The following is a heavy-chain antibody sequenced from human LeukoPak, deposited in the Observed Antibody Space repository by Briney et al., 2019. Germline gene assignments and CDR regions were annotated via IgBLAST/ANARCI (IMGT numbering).Heavy chain of an antibody. CDR3: ARDSGGSYYSAFDI. V-gene: IGHV4-31*03. CDR1: GVSISSGGYY. Sequence: PSQTLSLTCTVSGVSISSGGYYWSWIRQHPGKGLEWIGYIHYSGSTYYNPSLKSRVTISVDTSKNQFSLKLSSVTAADTAVYYCARDSGGSYYSAFDIWGQGTMITVSS. D-gene: IGHD1-26*01. J-gene: IGHJ3*02. CDR2: IHYSGST.